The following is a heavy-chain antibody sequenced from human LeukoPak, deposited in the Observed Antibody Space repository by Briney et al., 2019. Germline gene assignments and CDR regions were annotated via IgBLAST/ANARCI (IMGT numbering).Heavy chain of an antibody. J-gene: IGHJ4*02. CDR3: ARVEFGELSPYFDY. V-gene: IGHV3-74*01. D-gene: IGHD3-10*01. CDR1: GFTFSSYW. Sequence: GGSLRLSCAASGFTFSSYWMHWVRQAPGKGLVWVSRINSDGSSTSYADSVKGRFTTSRDNAKNTLYLQMNSLRAEDTAVYYCARVEFGELSPYFDYWGQGTLVTVSS. CDR2: INSDGSST.